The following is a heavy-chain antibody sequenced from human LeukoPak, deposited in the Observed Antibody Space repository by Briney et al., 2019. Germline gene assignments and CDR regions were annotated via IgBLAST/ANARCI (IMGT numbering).Heavy chain of an antibody. Sequence: GGSLRLSCAASGFTFSSYWMSWVRQAPGKGLEWVANIKQDGSEKYYVDSVKGRFTISRDNAKNSLYLQMNSLRAEDTAVYYCARDSSGSYSQGFDYWGQGTLVTASS. CDR2: IKQDGSEK. D-gene: IGHD3-10*01. J-gene: IGHJ4*02. CDR1: GFTFSSYW. CDR3: ARDSSGSYSQGFDY. V-gene: IGHV3-7*01.